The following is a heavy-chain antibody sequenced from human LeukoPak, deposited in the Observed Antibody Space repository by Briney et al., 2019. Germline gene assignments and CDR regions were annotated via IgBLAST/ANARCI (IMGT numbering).Heavy chain of an antibody. CDR2: ISGSGGST. CDR1: GITLSNYG. D-gene: IGHD3-22*01. J-gene: IGHJ2*01. CDR3: ARSPKGSSGYYRYWYFDL. Sequence: GGSLTLSCAVSGITLSNYGMSWVRQAPGKGLEWVAGISGSGGSTNYADSVKGRFTISRDNPKNTLFLQMKSLRAEDTAVYYCARSPKGSSGYYRYWYFDLWGRGTLVTVSS. V-gene: IGHV3-23*01.